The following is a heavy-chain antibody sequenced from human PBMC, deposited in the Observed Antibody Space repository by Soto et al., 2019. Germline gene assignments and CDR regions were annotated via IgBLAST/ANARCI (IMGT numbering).Heavy chain of an antibody. J-gene: IGHJ4*02. D-gene: IGHD1-1*01. CDR2: INPNSGDT. V-gene: IGHV1-2*06. Sequence: ASVKVSCKTSGYIFTDYHIRWVRQAPGQGLEWIGRINPNSGDTHYAQKFQGRVAMTGDTSVRTAYLEMTRLRSDDTAMFFCARNRFTSGTDYFDSWGQGTLVTVSS. CDR1: GYIFTDYH. CDR3: ARNRFTSGTDYFDS.